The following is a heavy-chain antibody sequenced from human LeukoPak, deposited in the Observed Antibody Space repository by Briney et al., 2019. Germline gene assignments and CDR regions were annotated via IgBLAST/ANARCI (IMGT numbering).Heavy chain of an antibody. CDR1: GYSFTSYW. CDR2: IYPGDSDT. V-gene: IGHV5-51*01. CDR3: ARHSSEGTDGYNLFDPFDI. D-gene: IGHD5-24*01. J-gene: IGHJ3*02. Sequence: GESLKISCKGSGYSFTSYWIGWVRQMPGKGLEWMGIIYPGDSDTRYSPSFQGQVTISADKSISTAYLQWSSLKASDTAMYYCARHSSEGTDGYNLFDPFDIWGQGTMVTVSS.